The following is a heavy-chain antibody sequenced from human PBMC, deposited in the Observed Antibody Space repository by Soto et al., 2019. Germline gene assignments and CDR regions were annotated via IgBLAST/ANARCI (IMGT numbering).Heavy chain of an antibody. CDR3: ARDRIVVVPAAMKPYYYYGMDV. D-gene: IGHD2-2*01. CDR1: GGSISSSNW. Sequence: QVQLQESGPGLVKPSGTLSLTCAVSGGSISSSNWWSWVRQPPGKGLEWIGEIYHSGSTNYNPSLKIRVTISVDKSKNQSSLKLSSVTAADTAVYYCARDRIVVVPAAMKPYYYYGMDVWGQGTTVTVSS. V-gene: IGHV4-4*02. J-gene: IGHJ6*02. CDR2: IYHSGST.